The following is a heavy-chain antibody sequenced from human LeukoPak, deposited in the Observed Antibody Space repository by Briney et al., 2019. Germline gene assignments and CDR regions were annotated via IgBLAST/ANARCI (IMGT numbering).Heavy chain of an antibody. CDR1: GGSISSYI. CDR2: IYSSGRT. D-gene: IGHD1-26*01. CDR3: ARYIVGSTGWFDP. J-gene: IGHJ5*02. Sequence: SETLSLTCTVSGGSISSYIWSWIRQPPGKGLEWIGYIYSSGRTKYNPSLKSRVTISVDTAKNQFSLNLSSVTAADTAVYSCARYIVGSTGWFDPWGQGILVTVSS. V-gene: IGHV4-59*01.